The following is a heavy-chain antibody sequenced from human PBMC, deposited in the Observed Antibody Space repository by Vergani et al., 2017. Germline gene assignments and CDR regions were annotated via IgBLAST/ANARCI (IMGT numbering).Heavy chain of an antibody. V-gene: IGHV4-30-4*01. D-gene: IGHD5-24*01. CDR2: IYYSGST. CDR3: ARSVEMATIGFI. Sequence: QLQLQESGSGLVKPSQTLSLTCTVSGGSISSGDYYWSWIRQPPGKGLEWIGYIYYSGSTYYNPSLKSRVTISVDTSKNQFSLKLSSVTAADTAVYYCARSVEMATIGFIWGQGTLVTVSS. J-gene: IGHJ4*02. CDR1: GGSISSGDYY.